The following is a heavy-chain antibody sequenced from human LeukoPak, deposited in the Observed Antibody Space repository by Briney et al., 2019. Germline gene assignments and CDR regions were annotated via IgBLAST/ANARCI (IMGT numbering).Heavy chain of an antibody. Sequence: GGSLRLSCAASGFTFSSYSMNWVRQAPGKGLEWVSSISSSSTYIYYADSVKGRFTISRDNAKNSLYLQMNSLRAEDTAVYYCAKGGLVPTRPWYYWGQGTLVTVSS. V-gene: IGHV3-21*04. CDR3: AKGGLVPTRPWYY. CDR2: ISSSSTYI. D-gene: IGHD6-19*01. J-gene: IGHJ4*02. CDR1: GFTFSSYS.